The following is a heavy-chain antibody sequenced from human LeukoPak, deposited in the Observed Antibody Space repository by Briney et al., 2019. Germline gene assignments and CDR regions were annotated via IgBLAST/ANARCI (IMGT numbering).Heavy chain of an antibody. V-gene: IGHV3-7*01. Sequence: GGSLRLSCAASGFTFSSYWMSWVRQAPGKGLEWVANIKQDGSEKYYVDSVKGRFTISRDNAKNSLYLQMNSLRAEDTAVYYCARGTGDYAYALYYYYYMDVWGKGTTVTVSS. J-gene: IGHJ6*03. D-gene: IGHD4-17*01. CDR3: ARGTGDYAYALYYYYYMDV. CDR1: GFTFSSYW. CDR2: IKQDGSEK.